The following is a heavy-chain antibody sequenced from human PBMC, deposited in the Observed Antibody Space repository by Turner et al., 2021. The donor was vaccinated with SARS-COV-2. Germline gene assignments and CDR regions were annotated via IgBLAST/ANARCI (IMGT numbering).Heavy chain of an antibody. CDR3: ASSSGYSGSWYLKH. D-gene: IGHD6-13*01. V-gene: IGHV3-53*04. CDR1: GFTVSSNY. CDR2: IYSGGST. Sequence: EVQLVESGGGLVQPGGSLRLSCAASGFTVSSNYMSWFRQAPGKGLEWVSVIYSGGSTYYADSVKGRFTISRHNSKNTLYLQMNSLRAEDTAVYYCASSSGYSGSWYLKHWGQGTLVTVSS. J-gene: IGHJ4*02.